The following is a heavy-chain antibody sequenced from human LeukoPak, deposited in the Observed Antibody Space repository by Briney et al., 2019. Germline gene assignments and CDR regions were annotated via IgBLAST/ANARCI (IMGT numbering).Heavy chain of an antibody. D-gene: IGHD3-22*01. Sequence: GGSLRLSCAASGFTFSSYRMNWVRQAPGKGLEWVSSISSSSSYIYYADSVKGRFTISRDNAKNSLYLQMNSLRAEDTAVYYCAREPNPFYDSSGYYYWENFDYWGQGTLVTVSS. CDR2: ISSSSSYI. CDR3: AREPNPFYDSSGYYYWENFDY. CDR1: GFTFSSYR. V-gene: IGHV3-21*01. J-gene: IGHJ4*02.